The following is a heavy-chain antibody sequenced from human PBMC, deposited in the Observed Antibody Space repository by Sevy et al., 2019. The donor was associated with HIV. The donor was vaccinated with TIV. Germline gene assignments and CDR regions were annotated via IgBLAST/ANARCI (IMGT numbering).Heavy chain of an antibody. Sequence: SETLSLTCTVSGGSISSSSQYWGWIRQPPGKGLEWIGSIYYSGSTYYNPSLKSRVTISVDTSKNQFSLKVSSVTAAYTAIYYCARHTSSPDYGMDVWGQGTTVTVSS. CDR1: GGSISSSSQY. J-gene: IGHJ6*02. V-gene: IGHV4-39*01. CDR3: ARHTSSPDYGMDV. CDR2: IYYSGST.